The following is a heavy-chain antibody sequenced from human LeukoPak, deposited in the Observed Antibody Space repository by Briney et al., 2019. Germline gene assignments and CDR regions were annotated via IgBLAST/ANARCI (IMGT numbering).Heavy chain of an antibody. J-gene: IGHJ4*02. Sequence: ASVKVSCKASGYTFTGYDMHWVRQAPGQGLEWMGWINPNSGGTNYAQKFQGRVTMTRDTSISTAYMELSRLRSDDTAVYYCARDPAAAGTGGDYWGQGTLVTVSS. CDR3: ARDPAAAGTGGDY. D-gene: IGHD6-13*01. CDR1: GYTFTGYD. V-gene: IGHV1-2*02. CDR2: INPNSGGT.